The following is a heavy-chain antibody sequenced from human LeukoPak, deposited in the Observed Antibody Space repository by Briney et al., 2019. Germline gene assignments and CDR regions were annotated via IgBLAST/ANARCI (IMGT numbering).Heavy chain of an antibody. J-gene: IGHJ6*03. CDR2: IYYSGST. CDR1: GGSISSGGYY. D-gene: IGHD5-12*01. Sequence: PSQTLSLTCTVSGGSISSGGYYWSWIRQHPGKGLEWIGYIYYSGSTYYNPSLKSRVTISVDTSKNQFSLKLSSVTAADTAVYYCARRTIRPSDYYYMDVWGKGTTVTVSS. V-gene: IGHV4-31*03. CDR3: ARRTIRPSDYYYMDV.